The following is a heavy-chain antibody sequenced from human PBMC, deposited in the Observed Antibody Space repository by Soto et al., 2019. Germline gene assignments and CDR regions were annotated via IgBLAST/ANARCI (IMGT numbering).Heavy chain of an antibody. J-gene: IGHJ3*02. V-gene: IGHV4-34*01. CDR1: GGSFSGYY. D-gene: IGHD1-26*01. Sequence: PSETLSLTCAVYGGSFSGYYWSWIRQPPGKGLEWIGEINHSGSTNYNPSLKSRVTISVDTSKNQFSLKLSSVTAADTAVYYCANSGSYRWDAFDIWGQGTMVTVSS. CDR3: ANSGSYRWDAFDI. CDR2: INHSGST.